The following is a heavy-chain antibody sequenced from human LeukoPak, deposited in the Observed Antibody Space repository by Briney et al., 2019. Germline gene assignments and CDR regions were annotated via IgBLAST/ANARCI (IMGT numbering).Heavy chain of an antibody. Sequence: SVKVSCKASGGTFSSYAISWVRQAPGQGLEWMGRIIPIFGTANYAQKFQGRVTITTDESTSTAYMELSSLRSEDTAVYYCASQLLWFGEFLNWFDRWGQGTLVTVSS. J-gene: IGHJ5*02. V-gene: IGHV1-69*05. D-gene: IGHD3-10*01. CDR3: ASQLLWFGEFLNWFDR. CDR2: IIPIFGTA. CDR1: GGTFSSYA.